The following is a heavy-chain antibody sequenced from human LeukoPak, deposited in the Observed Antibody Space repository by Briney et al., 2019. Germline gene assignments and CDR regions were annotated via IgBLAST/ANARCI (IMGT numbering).Heavy chain of an antibody. CDR2: ISTYNGNT. CDR3: ARGIRGLGGAFYLDL. V-gene: IGHV1-18*01. CDR1: GYTFNSHG. J-gene: IGHJ4*02. Sequence: EASVKVSCKASGYTFNSHGISWVRQAPGQGLEWMGWISTYNGNTKIVENLKGRVTMTTDTSTSTAYMEMRSLTSDDTAVYFCARGIRGLGGAFYLDLWGQGTLVTVSS. D-gene: IGHD3-3*02.